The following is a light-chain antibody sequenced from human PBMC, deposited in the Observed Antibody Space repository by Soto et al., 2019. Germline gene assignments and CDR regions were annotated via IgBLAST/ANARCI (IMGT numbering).Light chain of an antibody. J-gene: IGLJ2*01. CDR2: EHD. Sequence: QSALTQPASVSGYPGQSITISCTGTSSDVWSYNLVSWYQQYPGKAPKLMIYEHDERPSGVSNRFSGSNSRNTASLTISGLQAEDEADYYCYSYAGRSTSVFGGGTKLTVL. CDR3: YSYAGRSTSV. V-gene: IGLV2-23*01. CDR1: SSDVWSYNL.